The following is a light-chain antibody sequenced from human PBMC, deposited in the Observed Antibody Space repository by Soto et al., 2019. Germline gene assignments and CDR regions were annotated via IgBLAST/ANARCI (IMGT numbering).Light chain of an antibody. CDR2: RND. CDR1: SSNTGSNY. CDR3: ATWDDSLSGDFV. V-gene: IGLV1-47*01. J-gene: IGLJ1*01. Sequence: QSVLTQPPSTSGTPGQRVTISCSGSSSNTGSNYVYWFQQLPGTAPKLLNYRNDHRPSGVPDRFSGSKSGTSASLAISGLRSEDEADYYCATWDDSLSGDFVFGTGTKLTVL.